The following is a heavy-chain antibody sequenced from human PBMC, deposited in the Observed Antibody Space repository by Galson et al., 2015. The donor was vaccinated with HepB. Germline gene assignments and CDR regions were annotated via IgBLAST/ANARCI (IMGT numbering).Heavy chain of an antibody. J-gene: IGHJ4*02. CDR1: GFTFSASA. D-gene: IGHD3-10*01. CDR2: VRTKSNGYAT. CDR3: SSYDNAGNYYFNY. V-gene: IGHV3-73*01. Sequence: SLRLSCAASGFTFSASAIHWVRQASGKGLEWVGRVRTKSNGYATSYAASLKGKVTISRDDSTSMAFLQMNRLKTEDSAIYYCSSYDNAGNYYFNYWGPGTLVTVSS.